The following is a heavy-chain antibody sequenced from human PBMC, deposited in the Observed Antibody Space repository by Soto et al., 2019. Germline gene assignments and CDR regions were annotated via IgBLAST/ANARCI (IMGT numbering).Heavy chain of an antibody. V-gene: IGHV1-3*01. J-gene: IGHJ4*02. CDR2: INAGNGNT. D-gene: IGHD3-10*01. Sequence: ASVKVSCKASGYTFTSYAMHWVRQAPGQRLEWMGWINAGNGNTKYSQKFQERVTITRDMSTSTAYMELSSLRSEDTAVYYCAAAMDYGSGSYYLSPFDYWGQGTLVTVSS. CDR1: GYTFTSYA. CDR3: AAAMDYGSGSYYLSPFDY.